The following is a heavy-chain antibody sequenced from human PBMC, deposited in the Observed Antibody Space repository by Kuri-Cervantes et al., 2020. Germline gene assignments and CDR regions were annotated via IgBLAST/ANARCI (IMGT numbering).Heavy chain of an antibody. CDR1: GFTFSSYA. V-gene: IGHV3-23*01. Sequence: GESLKISCAASGFTFSSYAMSWVRQAPGKGLEWVSAISGSGGSTYYADSVKGRFTISRDNSKNTLCLQMNSLRAEDTAVYYCAKELYIAAAGGGSAFDIWGQGTMVTVSS. J-gene: IGHJ3*02. CDR2: ISGSGGST. CDR3: AKELYIAAAGGGSAFDI. D-gene: IGHD6-13*01.